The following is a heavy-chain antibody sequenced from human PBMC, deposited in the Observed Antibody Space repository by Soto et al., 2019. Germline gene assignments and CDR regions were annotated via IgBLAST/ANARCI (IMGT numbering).Heavy chain of an antibody. D-gene: IGHD1-26*01. CDR3: AKDTRDSGSYHYYYYGMDV. V-gene: IGHV3-30*18. J-gene: IGHJ6*02. Sequence: QVQLVESGGGVVQPGRSLRLSCAASGFTFSSYGMHWVRQAPGKGLEWVAVISYDGSNKYYADSVKGRFTISRDNSKNTLYLQMNSLRAEDTAVYYCAKDTRDSGSYHYYYYGMDVWGQGTTVTVSS. CDR2: ISYDGSNK. CDR1: GFTFSSYG.